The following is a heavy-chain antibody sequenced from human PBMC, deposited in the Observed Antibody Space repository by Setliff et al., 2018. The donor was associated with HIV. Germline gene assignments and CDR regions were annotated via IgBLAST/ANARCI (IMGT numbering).Heavy chain of an antibody. CDR2: IIPIFGTA. CDR1: GYTFTSYG. Sequence: GASVKVSCKASGYTFTSYGISWVRQAPGQGLEWMGGIIPIFGTASHAQKFQGRVTITTDESTSTAYMELRSLRSDDTAMYYCARDHPGIAYWGQGTMVTVSS. V-gene: IGHV1-69*05. J-gene: IGHJ4*02. CDR3: ARDHPGIAY.